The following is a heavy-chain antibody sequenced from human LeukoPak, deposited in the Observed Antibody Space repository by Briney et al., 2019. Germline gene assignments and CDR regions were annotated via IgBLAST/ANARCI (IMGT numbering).Heavy chain of an antibody. Sequence: ASVKVSCKASGGTFSRYGISWVRQAPGQGLEWMGGIIPIFGTANYAQKFQGRVTITADESTSTAYMELSSLRSEDTAVYYCASGVYYDSSGYSFEYWGQGTLVTVSS. CDR2: IIPIFGTA. CDR3: ASGVYYDSSGYSFEY. CDR1: GGTFSRYG. J-gene: IGHJ4*02. V-gene: IGHV1-69*13. D-gene: IGHD3-22*01.